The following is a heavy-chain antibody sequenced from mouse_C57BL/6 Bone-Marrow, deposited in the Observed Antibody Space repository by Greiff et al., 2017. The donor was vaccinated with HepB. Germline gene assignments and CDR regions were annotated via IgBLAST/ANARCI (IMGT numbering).Heavy chain of an antibody. CDR1: GFTFSSYG. Sequence: EVKLMESGGDLVKPGGSLKLSCAASGFTFSSYGISWVRQTPDKRLEWVATISSGGSYTYYPDSVKGRFTISRDNAKNTLYLQMSSLKSEDTAMYYCARLRGHYAMDYWGQGTSVTVSS. CDR3: ARLRGHYAMDY. J-gene: IGHJ4*01. V-gene: IGHV5-6*01. CDR2: ISSGGSYT.